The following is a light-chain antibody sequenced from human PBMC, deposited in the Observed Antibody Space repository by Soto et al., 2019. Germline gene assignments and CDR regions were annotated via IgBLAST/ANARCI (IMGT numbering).Light chain of an antibody. CDR2: DVS. V-gene: IGLV2-14*03. CDR3: TSYTTSSTYV. Sequence: QSALTQPASVSGSPGQSIAISCTGTSSDVDAYNFVSWYQHHPGKAPKLMIFDVSNRPSGVSNRFSGSKFGNTASLTISGLQAEDEADYYCTSYTTSSTYVFGTGTKLTVL. J-gene: IGLJ1*01. CDR1: SSDVDAYNF.